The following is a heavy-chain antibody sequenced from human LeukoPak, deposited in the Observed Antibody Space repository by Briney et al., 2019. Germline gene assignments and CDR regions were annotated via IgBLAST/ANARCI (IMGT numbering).Heavy chain of an antibody. CDR2: IIPIFGTA. V-gene: IGHV1-69*13. D-gene: IGHD6-19*01. CDR1: GGTFSSYA. J-gene: IGHJ5*02. CDR3: ARVSAGTRVGP. Sequence: GASVKVSCKASGGTFSSYAISWVRQSPGQGLEWMGGIIPIFGTANYAQKFQGRATITADESTSTAYMELSSLRSEDTAVYYCARVSAGTRVGPWGQGTLVTVSS.